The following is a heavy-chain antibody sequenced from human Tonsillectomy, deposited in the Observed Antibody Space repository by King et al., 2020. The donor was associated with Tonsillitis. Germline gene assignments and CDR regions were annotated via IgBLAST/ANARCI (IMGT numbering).Heavy chain of an antibody. CDR2: VFHIKNT. Sequence: QLQESGPGLVKPSQTLSLTCTFSGGTIGGGAFFWSWIRQHPGKGLELCGYVFHIKNTYYNPVLKSLLIISVDTSENQFSLKLSSVTAADTAVYYCARYEGGVFDPWGQGTLVTVSS. D-gene: IGHD2-15*01. J-gene: IGHJ5*02. V-gene: IGHV4-31*01. CDR3: ARYEGGVFDP. CDR1: GGTIGGGAFF.